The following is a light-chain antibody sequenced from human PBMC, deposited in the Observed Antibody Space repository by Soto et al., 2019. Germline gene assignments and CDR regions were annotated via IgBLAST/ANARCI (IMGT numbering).Light chain of an antibody. CDR1: QNLLLSSRNKNY. Sequence: DIVLTQSPDSLAVSLGERATINCKSSQNLLLSSRNKNYLSWYQQKPGQPPKLLIYWASTRESGVPDRFSGSGSGTDFTLTISSLQAEDVAVYYCQQYYTTRPWTFGQGTKVEIK. CDR3: QQYYTTRPWT. J-gene: IGKJ1*01. V-gene: IGKV4-1*01. CDR2: WAS.